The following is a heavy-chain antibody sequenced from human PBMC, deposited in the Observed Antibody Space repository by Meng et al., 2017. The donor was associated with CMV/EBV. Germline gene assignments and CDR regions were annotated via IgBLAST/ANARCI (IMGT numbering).Heavy chain of an antibody. CDR2: IIPILGIA. CDR3: AKGNIVAAYYYYGMDV. D-gene: IGHD5-12*01. J-gene: IGHJ6*02. V-gene: IGHV1-69*02. Sequence: SVKVSCKASGGTFSSYTISWVRQDPGQGLEWMGRIIPILGIANYAQKFQGRVTITADKSTSTAYMELSSLRSEDTAVYYCAKGNIVAAYYYYGMDVWGQGTTVTVSS. CDR1: GGTFSSYT.